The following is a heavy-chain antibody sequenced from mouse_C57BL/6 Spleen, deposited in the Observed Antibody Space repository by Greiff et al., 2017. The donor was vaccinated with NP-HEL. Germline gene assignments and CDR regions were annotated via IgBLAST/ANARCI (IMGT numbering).Heavy chain of an antibody. Sequence: QVQLQQSGTELARPGASVKLSCKASGYTFTSYGISWVKQRTGQGLEWIGEIYPRSGNTYYNEKFKGKATLTADKSSSTAYMELRSLTSEDSAVYFCARDYALYWYFDVWGTGTTVTVSS. CDR3: ARDYALYWYFDV. V-gene: IGHV1-81*01. CDR1: GYTFTSYG. D-gene: IGHD1-1*02. J-gene: IGHJ1*03. CDR2: IYPRSGNT.